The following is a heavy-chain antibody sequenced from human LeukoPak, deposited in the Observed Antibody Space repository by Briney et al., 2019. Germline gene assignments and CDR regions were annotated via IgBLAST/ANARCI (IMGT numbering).Heavy chain of an antibody. D-gene: IGHD4-23*01. CDR2: IYHSGTT. CDR1: GGSITSTNW. CDR3: ARNGGNSDVDN. V-gene: IGHV4-4*02. J-gene: IGHJ4*02. Sequence: SATLSLTCAVSGGSITSTNWWSWVRQPPGKGLEWIGEIYHSGTTNYIPSIKSRVTISVDKSKNQFSLKLNSVTAADTAVYYCARNGGNSDVDNRGQGTLVTVAS.